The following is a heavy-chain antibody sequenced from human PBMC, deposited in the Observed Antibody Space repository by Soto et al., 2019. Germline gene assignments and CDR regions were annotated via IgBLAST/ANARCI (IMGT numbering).Heavy chain of an antibody. D-gene: IGHD3-22*01. CDR3: PKGGYYYENSGNNPLDY. CDR2: IYYGGST. Sequence: TLSLTCTVSCGSNSSGVYYWSWIRQHPGKGLDWIGYIYYGGSTYYNPSLKSRATISGHTSNNQFPLKLSSVTAADRAVYYFPKGGYYYENSGNNPLDYRGQRILLTVSS. J-gene: IGHJ4*01. CDR1: CGSNSSGVYY. V-gene: IGHV4-31*03.